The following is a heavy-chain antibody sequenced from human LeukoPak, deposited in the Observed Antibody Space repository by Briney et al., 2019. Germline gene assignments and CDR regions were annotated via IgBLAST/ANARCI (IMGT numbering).Heavy chain of an antibody. Sequence: GGSLRLSCAASGFTFSSYGMHWVRQAPGKGLEWVALIWYDGSNKHYTDSVKGRVTISRDNSKNTLYLQMNSLRAEDTAVYYCASPSDDYGDYVGLDYWGQGILVTVSS. J-gene: IGHJ4*02. CDR1: GFTFSSYG. CDR2: IWYDGSNK. D-gene: IGHD4-17*01. CDR3: ASPSDDYGDYVGLDY. V-gene: IGHV3-33*01.